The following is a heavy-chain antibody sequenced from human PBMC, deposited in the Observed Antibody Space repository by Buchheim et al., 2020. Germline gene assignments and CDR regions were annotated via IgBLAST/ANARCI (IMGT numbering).Heavy chain of an antibody. CDR1: GFTFSTHA. CDR3: ARDPPNSGWSLDF. J-gene: IGHJ4*02. D-gene: IGHD6-19*01. V-gene: IGHV3-33*01. Sequence: QVQLVESGGGAVQPGRSLRLSCAASGFTFSTHAMHRVRQAPGKGLEWVTMIWFDGSNTHYSESVRGRFTISRDNSKNTVYLQMNSLRVDDTAVYYCARDPPNSGWSLDFWGQGTL. CDR2: IWFDGSNT.